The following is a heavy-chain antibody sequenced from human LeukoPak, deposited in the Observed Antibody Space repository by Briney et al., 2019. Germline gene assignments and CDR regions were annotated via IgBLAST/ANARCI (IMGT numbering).Heavy chain of an antibody. D-gene: IGHD1-26*01. CDR3: ARDKQVGATTGSWFDP. V-gene: IGHV3-7*01. CDR2: INQDGSEN. CDR1: GFPFSNYC. J-gene: IGHJ5*02. Sequence: GGSLRLSCAASGFPFSNYCMSWVRQAPGKGLEWVAQINQDGSENYYVDSVKGRFTISRDNAKNTLYLQFNSLRAEDTALYHCARDKQVGATTGSWFDPWGQGTLVTVSS.